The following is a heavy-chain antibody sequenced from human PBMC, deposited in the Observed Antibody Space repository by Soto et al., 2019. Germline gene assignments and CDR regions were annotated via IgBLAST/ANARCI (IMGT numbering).Heavy chain of an antibody. CDR3: ARDRAVVVPAATYYYYYYGMDV. CDR1: GGSISSGDYY. J-gene: IGHJ6*02. CDR2: IYYSGST. Sequence: QVQLQESGPGLVKPSQTLSLTCTVSGGSISSGDYYWSWIRQPPGKGLEWIGYIYYSGSTYYNPSLKSRVTISVDTSKNQSSLKLSSVTAADTAVYYCARDRAVVVPAATYYYYYYGMDVWGQGTTVTVSS. D-gene: IGHD2-2*01. V-gene: IGHV4-30-4*01.